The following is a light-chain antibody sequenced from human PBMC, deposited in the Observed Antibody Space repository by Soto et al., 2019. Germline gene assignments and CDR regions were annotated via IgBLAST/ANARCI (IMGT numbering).Light chain of an antibody. V-gene: IGKV1-8*01. J-gene: IGKJ2*01. CDR3: QQYYSYPYT. Sequence: AIWMTQSPSSFSASTGDRVTITCRASQDISTSLAWYQQKPGKAPKLLIYSASSLQSGVPANFSGSGSGTDFTLTISRLQSEDFATYYCQQYYSYPYTFGQGTKVEIK. CDR1: QDISTS. CDR2: SAS.